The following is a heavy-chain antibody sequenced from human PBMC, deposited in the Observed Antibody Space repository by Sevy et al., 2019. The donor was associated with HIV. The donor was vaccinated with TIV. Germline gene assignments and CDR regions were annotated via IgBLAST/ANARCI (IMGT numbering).Heavy chain of an antibody. CDR2: ITSGGAT. CDR1: GLTFTTNA. V-gene: IGHV3-23*01. CDR3: AGGDTPMITDLDY. D-gene: IGHD3-16*01. J-gene: IGHJ4*02. Sequence: GGSLRLSCAASGLTFTTNAMSCVRQAPGKGLEWVAGITSGGATYYADSVKGRFTVSRDNSKNTLYLQLNSLRADDTAVFYCAGGDTPMITDLDYWGQGTLVTVSS.